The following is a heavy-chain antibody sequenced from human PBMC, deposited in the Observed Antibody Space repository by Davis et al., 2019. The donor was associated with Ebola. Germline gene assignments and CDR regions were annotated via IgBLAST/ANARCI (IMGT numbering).Heavy chain of an antibody. V-gene: IGHV1-2*02. CDR2: ISPNSGGT. Sequence: ASVKVFCKASGYTFTGYYMHWVRQAPGQGLEWMGWISPNSGGTSYAQKFQGRVTMTRDTSISTAYMELSRLRSDDTAVYYCARGPRLTLVRGGGDAFDIWGQGTMVTVSS. J-gene: IGHJ3*02. D-gene: IGHD3-10*01. CDR3: ARGPRLTLVRGGGDAFDI. CDR1: GYTFTGYY.